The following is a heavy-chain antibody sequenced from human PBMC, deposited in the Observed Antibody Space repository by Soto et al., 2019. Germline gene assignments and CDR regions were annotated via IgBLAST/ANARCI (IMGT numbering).Heavy chain of an antibody. V-gene: IGHV1-18*01. J-gene: IGHJ6*02. D-gene: IGHD3-22*01. Sequence: QVQLVQSGAEVKKPGASVKVSCKASGYTFTSYGISWVRQAPGQGLEWMGWISAYNGNTNYAQKLQGRVTMTTDTSTSTAYMGLRSLRSDDTAVYYCARWGYSSGYQYYYYYGMDVWGQGTTVTVSS. CDR1: GYTFTSYG. CDR2: ISAYNGNT. CDR3: ARWGYSSGYQYYYYYGMDV.